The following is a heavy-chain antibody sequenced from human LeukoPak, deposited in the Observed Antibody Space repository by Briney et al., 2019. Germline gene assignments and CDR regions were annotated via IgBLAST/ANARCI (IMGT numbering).Heavy chain of an antibody. J-gene: IGHJ4*02. CDR2: ISGSGGST. D-gene: IGHD1-26*01. CDR3: AKGIVGATRKINFFDY. Sequence: GGSLRLSCAASGFTFSSYAMSWVRQAPGKGLEWVSAISGSGGSTYYADSVKGRFTISRDNSKNTLYLRMNSLRAEDTAVYYCAKGIVGATRKINFFDYWGQGTLVTVSS. CDR1: GFTFSSYA. V-gene: IGHV3-23*01.